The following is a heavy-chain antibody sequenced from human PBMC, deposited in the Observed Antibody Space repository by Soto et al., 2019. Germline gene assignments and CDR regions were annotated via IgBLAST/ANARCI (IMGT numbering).Heavy chain of an antibody. D-gene: IGHD6-19*01. CDR1: GGSFSGYY. CDR3: ARVLEWLVPHPFDY. V-gene: IGHV4-34*01. CDR2: INHSGST. J-gene: IGHJ4*02. Sequence: SETLSLTCAVYGGSFSGYYWSWIRQPPGKGLEWIGEINHSGSTNYNPSLKSRVTISVDTSKNQFSLKLSSVTAADTAVYYCARVLEWLVPHPFDYWGQGTLVTVS.